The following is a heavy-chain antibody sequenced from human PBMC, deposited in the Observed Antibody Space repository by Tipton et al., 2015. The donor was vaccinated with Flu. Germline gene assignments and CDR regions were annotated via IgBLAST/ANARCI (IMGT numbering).Heavy chain of an antibody. CDR1: GGSFSGYY. Sequence: GLVKPSETLSLTCAVYGGSFSGYYWSWIRQPPGKGLEWIGEINHSGSTNYNPSLKSRVTISVDTSKNQFSLKLSSVTAADTAVYYCARVRHWLRSPLFDYWGQGTLVTVSS. J-gene: IGHJ4*02. CDR2: INHSGST. D-gene: IGHD5-12*01. CDR3: ARVRHWLRSPLFDY. V-gene: IGHV4-34*01.